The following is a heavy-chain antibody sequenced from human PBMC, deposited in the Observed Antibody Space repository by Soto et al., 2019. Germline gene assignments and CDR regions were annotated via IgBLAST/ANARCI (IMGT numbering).Heavy chain of an antibody. CDR1: GGSISSGGYY. J-gene: IGHJ4*02. CDR2: IYYSGST. Sequence: QVQLQESGPGLVKPSQTLSLTCTVSGGSISSGGYYWSWIRQHPGKGLEWIGYIYYSGSTYYNPTLRSGVTISVDTSKNQFSLKLSSVTAADTAVYYCAREGGIVGATAADYWGPGTLVTVSS. CDR3: AREGGIVGATAADY. D-gene: IGHD1-26*01. V-gene: IGHV4-31*03.